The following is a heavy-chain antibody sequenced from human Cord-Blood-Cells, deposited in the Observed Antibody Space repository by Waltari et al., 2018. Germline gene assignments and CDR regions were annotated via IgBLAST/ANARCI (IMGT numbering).Heavy chain of an antibody. V-gene: IGHV1-69*06. J-gene: IGHJ3*02. Sequence: VQLVQSGAEVKKPGSSVKVSCKASGGTFSSYAISWVRQAPGQGLEWMGGPNPIVGTENAEKKFQGRVTITADKSTSTAYRELSSLRSEDTAVYYCARLGIAVAGSSLYAFDIWGQGTMVTVSS. CDR3: ARLGIAVAGSSLYAFDI. CDR1: GGTFSSYA. D-gene: IGHD6-19*01. CDR2: PNPIVGTE.